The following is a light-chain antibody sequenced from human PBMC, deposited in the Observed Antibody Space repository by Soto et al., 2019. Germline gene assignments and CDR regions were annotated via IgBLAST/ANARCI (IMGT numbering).Light chain of an antibody. J-gene: IGLJ3*02. CDR1: SSDVVTYDA. CDR2: EGN. V-gene: IGLV2-23*01. Sequence: QSVLTQPASVSGSPGQSITISCTGTSSDVVTYDAVSWYQQQPGKAPKLIIYEGNNRPSGVSNRFSGPRSVNVASLTISGLQAEDEGDYYCCSYVYTNSWVFGGGTKLTVL. CDR3: CSYVYTNSWV.